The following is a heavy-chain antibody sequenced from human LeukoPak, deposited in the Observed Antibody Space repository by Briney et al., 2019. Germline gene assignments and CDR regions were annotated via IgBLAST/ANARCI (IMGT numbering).Heavy chain of an antibody. CDR1: GYTLTELS. CDR2: FDPEDGET. Sequence: ASVKVSRKVSGYTLTELSMHWVRQAPGKGLEWMGGFDPEDGETIYAQKFQGRVTMTEDTSTDTAYMELSSLRSEDTAVYYCAPLKGYSYGWDYWGQGTLVTVSS. D-gene: IGHD5-18*01. J-gene: IGHJ4*02. V-gene: IGHV1-24*01. CDR3: APLKGYSYGWDY.